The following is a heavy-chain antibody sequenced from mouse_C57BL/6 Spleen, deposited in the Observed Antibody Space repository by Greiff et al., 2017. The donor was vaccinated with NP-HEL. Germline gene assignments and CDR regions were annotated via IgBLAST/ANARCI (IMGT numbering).Heavy chain of an antibody. J-gene: IGHJ4*01. CDR1: GYTFTSYW. Sequence: QVQLQQPGAELVKPGASVKMSCKASGYTFTSYWITWVKQRPGQGLEWIGDIYPGSGSTNYNEKFKSKATLTVDTSSSTAYMQLSSLTSDESAVYYCASCGQGDAMDYWGQGTSVTVSS. CDR3: ASCGQGDAMDY. CDR2: IYPGSGST. V-gene: IGHV1-55*01.